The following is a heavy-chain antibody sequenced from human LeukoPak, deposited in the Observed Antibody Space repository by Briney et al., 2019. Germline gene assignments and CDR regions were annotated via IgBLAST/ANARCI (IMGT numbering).Heavy chain of an antibody. V-gene: IGHV4-59*08. D-gene: IGHD2-21*01. CDR2: INYSGNS. Sequence: SETLSLTCIVSGDSITSDYWSWIRQSPGKGLEWIGYINYSGNSEYNPSLKSRVTISVDRSKKQVSLKMTSVTAADTAVYYCARLDCISNTCYNYWALGALDTVSS. CDR1: GDSITSDY. CDR3: ARLDCISNTCYNY. J-gene: IGHJ4*02.